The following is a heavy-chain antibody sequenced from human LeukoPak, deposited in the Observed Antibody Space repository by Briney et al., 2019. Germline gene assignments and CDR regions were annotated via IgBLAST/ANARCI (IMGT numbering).Heavy chain of an antibody. CDR1: GFTFSRSA. CDR2: IIYSGGAT. J-gene: IGHJ4*02. Sequence: AGGSLRLSCAASGFTFSRSAMTWVRQGPGTGLEFVASIIYSGGATYYADSVKGRFTISRDNSKNTLYLQMNSLRAEDTALYYCARAPSGLDYWGQGILVTVSS. D-gene: IGHD2-15*01. V-gene: IGHV3-23*01. CDR3: ARAPSGLDY.